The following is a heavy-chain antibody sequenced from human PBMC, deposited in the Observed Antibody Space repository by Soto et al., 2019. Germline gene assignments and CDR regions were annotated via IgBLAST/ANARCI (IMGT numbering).Heavy chain of an antibody. CDR2: ISYDGSNK. J-gene: IGHJ6*02. CDR3: AKVEIMITFGSLRADYYYYYGMDV. CDR1: GFTFSSYG. V-gene: IGHV3-30*18. D-gene: IGHD3-16*01. Sequence: GGSLRLSCAASGFTFSSYGMHWVRQAPGKGLEWVAVISYDGSNKYYADSVKGRFTISRDNSKNTLYLQMNSLRAEDTAVYYCAKVEIMITFGSLRADYYYYYGMDVWGQGTTVTVSS.